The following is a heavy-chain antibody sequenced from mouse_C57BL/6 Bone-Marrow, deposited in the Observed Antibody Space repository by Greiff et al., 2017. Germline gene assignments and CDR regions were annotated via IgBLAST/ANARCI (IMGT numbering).Heavy chain of an antibody. CDR3: AKVTTVVEGFAY. V-gene: IGHV2-3*01. Sequence: VKLMESGAGLVAPSQSLSIPCPVSGFPLTSYGVSWVRQPPGQGLEWLGVIWGDGSKNYHAALILRLSSSKDNSKSQVFLKLNSLQTDDTATYYCAKVTTVVEGFAYWGQGTLVTVSA. J-gene: IGHJ3*01. D-gene: IGHD1-1*01. CDR2: IWGDGSK. CDR1: GFPLTSYG.